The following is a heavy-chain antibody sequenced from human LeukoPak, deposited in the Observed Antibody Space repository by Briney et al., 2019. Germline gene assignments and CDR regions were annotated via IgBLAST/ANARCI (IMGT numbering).Heavy chain of an antibody. D-gene: IGHD2-2*01. Sequence: SGGSLRLSCAASGFTFSSYAMNWDREAPGKGLEWVSGTGSTGVSTFYADSVKGRFTVSRDNSKNTLSLQMNSLRAEDTAVYYCAKDPGVVPAHYFDYWGQGTLVTVSS. CDR1: GFTFSSYA. J-gene: IGHJ4*02. CDR3: AKDPGVVPAHYFDY. V-gene: IGHV3-23*01. CDR2: TGSTGVST.